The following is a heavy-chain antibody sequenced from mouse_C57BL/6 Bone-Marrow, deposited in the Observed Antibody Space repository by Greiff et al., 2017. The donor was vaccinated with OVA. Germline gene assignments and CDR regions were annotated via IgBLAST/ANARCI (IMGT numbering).Heavy chain of an antibody. D-gene: IGHD2-1*01. CDR1: GFTFSNYW. CDR3: TIYYGTRGFAY. V-gene: IGHV6-3*01. Sequence: EVQRVESGGGLVQPGGSMKLSCVASGFTFSNYWMNWVRQSPEKGLEWVAQIRLKSDNYATHYAESVKGRFTISRDDSKSSVYLQMNNLRAEDTGIYYCTIYYGTRGFAYWGQGTLVTVSA. CDR2: IRLKSDNYAT. J-gene: IGHJ3*01.